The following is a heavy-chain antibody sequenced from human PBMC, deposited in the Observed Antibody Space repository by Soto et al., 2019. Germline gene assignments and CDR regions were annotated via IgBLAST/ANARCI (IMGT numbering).Heavy chain of an antibody. Sequence: GGSLRLSCAASGITFSNAWMTWVRQAPGKGLEWVSGISWNSGSIGYADSVKGRFTISRDNAKNSLYLQMNSLRAEDTALYYCAKAGPSGSYYVGYDYYYYGMDVWGQGTTVTVSS. J-gene: IGHJ6*02. CDR3: AKAGPSGSYYVGYDYYYYGMDV. V-gene: IGHV3-9*01. CDR1: GITFSNAW. CDR2: ISWNSGSI. D-gene: IGHD1-26*01.